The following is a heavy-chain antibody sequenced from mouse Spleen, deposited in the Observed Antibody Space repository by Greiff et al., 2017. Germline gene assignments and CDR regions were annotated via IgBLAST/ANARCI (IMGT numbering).Heavy chain of an antibody. CDR3: ASDGYYEAY. Sequence: EVKVVESGGGLVQPGGSLKLSCATSGFTFSDYYMYWVRQTPEKRLEWVAYISNGGGSTYYPDTVKGRFTISRDNAKNTLYLQMSRLKSEDTAMYYCASDGYYEAYWGQGTLVTVSA. J-gene: IGHJ3*01. CDR1: GFTFSDYY. V-gene: IGHV5-12*02. D-gene: IGHD2-3*01. CDR2: ISNGGGST.